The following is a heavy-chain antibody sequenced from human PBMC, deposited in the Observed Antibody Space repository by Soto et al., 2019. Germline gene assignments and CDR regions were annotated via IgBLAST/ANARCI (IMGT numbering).Heavy chain of an antibody. CDR2: TSHDGSNK. CDR1: GFTFSSYG. V-gene: IGHV3-30*18. D-gene: IGHD4-17*01. J-gene: IGHJ5*02. Sequence: QEQLVESGGGVVQPGTSLRLSCAASGFTFSSYGMHWVRQAPGKGLEWVAVTSHDGSNKFYADSVKGRFSISRDDSKNTLFLQMNSLRTEDTAVYYCAKDRRDYGDSLVNNYFDPWGQGTLVPVSS. CDR3: AKDRRDYGDSLVNNYFDP.